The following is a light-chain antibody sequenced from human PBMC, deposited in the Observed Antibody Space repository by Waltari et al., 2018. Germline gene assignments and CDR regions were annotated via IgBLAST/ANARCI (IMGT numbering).Light chain of an antibody. CDR1: SRDVGGYNS. CDR3: CSFTSRSTWV. V-gene: IGLV2-14*01. J-gene: IGLJ3*02. Sequence: QSALTQPASVSGSPGQSITISCTGTSRDVGGYNSVSCYQQHPGKVPKLLIFDVSNRPSGVSNRFSGSKSGNTASLTISGLQAEDESDYYCCSFTSRSTWVFGGGTKLTVL. CDR2: DVS.